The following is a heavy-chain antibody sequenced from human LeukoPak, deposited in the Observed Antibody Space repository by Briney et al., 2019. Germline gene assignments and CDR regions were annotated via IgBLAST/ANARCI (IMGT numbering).Heavy chain of an antibody. CDR2: IYYSGST. J-gene: IGHJ6*03. D-gene: IGHD6-6*01. V-gene: IGHV4-59*01. CDR3: ARVFRAARSLWYYYYMDV. Sequence: NPSETLSLPCTVSGGSISSYYWSWIRQPPGKGLEWIGYIYYSGSTNYNPSLKSRVTISVDTSKNQFSLKLSSVTAADTAVYYCARVFRAARSLWYYYYMDVWGKGTTVTVSS. CDR1: GGSISSYY.